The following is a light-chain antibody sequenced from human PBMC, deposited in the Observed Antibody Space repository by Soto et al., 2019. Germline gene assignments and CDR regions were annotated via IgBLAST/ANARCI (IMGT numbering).Light chain of an antibody. Sequence: QAVVTQPPSASGTPGQRVTISCSGGSSNIGRNPVYWYRQLPGTAPKLLIYRSNQRPSGVPDRFSGSKPGTSASLAITGLRSEDEANYYCASWDDSLSGWLFGGGTQLTVL. V-gene: IGLV1-47*01. CDR1: SSNIGRNP. CDR3: ASWDDSLSGWL. J-gene: IGLJ3*02. CDR2: RSN.